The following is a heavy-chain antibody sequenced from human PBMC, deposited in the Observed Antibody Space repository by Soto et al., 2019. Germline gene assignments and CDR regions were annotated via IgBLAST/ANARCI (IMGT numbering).Heavy chain of an antibody. J-gene: IGHJ1*01. CDR1: GGNVSSYA. CDR3: AHPLAEAAPS. Sequence: YATFACKSSGGNVSSYATSCVRQAPGQGLEWMGGIIPIFGKSNYAQKFPGRVTITADESTSTAYMELVSLRAEDTAVYYCAHPLAEAAPSWGQGTLPTVYS. CDR2: IIPIFGKS. D-gene: IGHD6-13*01. V-gene: IGHV1-69*01.